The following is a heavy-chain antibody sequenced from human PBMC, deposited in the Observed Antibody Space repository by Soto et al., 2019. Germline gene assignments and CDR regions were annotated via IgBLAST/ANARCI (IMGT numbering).Heavy chain of an antibody. CDR1: GYTLTELS. CDR3: ATSSIAAVGAFDY. D-gene: IGHD6-13*01. CDR2: FDPEDGET. V-gene: IGHV1-24*01. J-gene: IGHJ4*02. Sequence: VKVSCKVSGYTLTELSMHWVRQAPGKGLEWMGGFDPEDGETIYAQKFQGRVTMTEDTSTDTAYMELSSLRSEDTAVYYCATSSIAAVGAFDYWGQGTLVTVSS.